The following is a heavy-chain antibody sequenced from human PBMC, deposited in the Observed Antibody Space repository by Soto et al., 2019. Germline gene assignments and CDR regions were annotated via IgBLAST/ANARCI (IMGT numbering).Heavy chain of an antibody. CDR2: ISSTTNYI. V-gene: IGHV3-21*01. CDR1: GFTFTRYS. CDR3: ARESEDLTSNFDY. J-gene: IGHJ4*02. Sequence: VGSLRLSCAASGFTFTRYSMNWVLQAPGKGLEWVSSISSTTNYIYYADSMKGRFTVSRDNAKNSVYLEMNSLSAEDTALYYCARESEDLTSNFDYWGQGTLVTVSS.